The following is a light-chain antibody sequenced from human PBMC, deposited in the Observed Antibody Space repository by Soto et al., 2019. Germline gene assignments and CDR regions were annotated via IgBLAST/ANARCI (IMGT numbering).Light chain of an antibody. Sequence: DIQMTQSPSSLSASVGDRVTITCQASQDINNFLHWYEQRPGKAPKLLIYDAIKLDTGVPSRFSRSRSATHFTVTISSLQPEDIATYFCQQSDSLPPTFGGGTKVEI. CDR2: DAI. J-gene: IGKJ4*01. CDR3: QQSDSLPPT. CDR1: QDINNF. V-gene: IGKV1-33*01.